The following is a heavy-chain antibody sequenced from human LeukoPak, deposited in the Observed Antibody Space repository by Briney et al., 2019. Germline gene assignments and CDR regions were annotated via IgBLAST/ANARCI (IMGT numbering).Heavy chain of an antibody. V-gene: IGHV4-59*12. CDR3: ASPGYSSSWYRPYYYYGMDV. CDR2: IYYSGST. D-gene: IGHD6-13*01. CDR1: GDSISSYY. Sequence: PSETLSLTCTVSGDSISSYYWSWIRQPPGKGLEWIGYIYYSGSTNYNPSLKSRVTISVDTSKNQFSLKLSSVTAADTAVYYRASPGYSSSWYRPYYYYGMDVWGKGTTVTVSS. J-gene: IGHJ6*04.